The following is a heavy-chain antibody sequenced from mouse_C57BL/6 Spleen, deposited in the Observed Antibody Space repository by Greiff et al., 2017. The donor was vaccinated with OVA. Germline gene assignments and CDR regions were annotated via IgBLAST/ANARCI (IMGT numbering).Heavy chain of an antibody. D-gene: IGHD2-5*01. CDR2: ISSGGDYI. CDR1: GFTFSSYA. Sequence: EVQRVESGEGLVKPGGSLKLSCAASGFTFSSYAMSWVRQTPEKRLEWVAYISSGGDYIYYADTVKGRFTISRDNARNTLYLQMSSLKSEDTAMYYGTRAYYSKGFAYWGQGTLVTVSA. V-gene: IGHV5-9-1*02. J-gene: IGHJ3*01. CDR3: TRAYYSKGFAY.